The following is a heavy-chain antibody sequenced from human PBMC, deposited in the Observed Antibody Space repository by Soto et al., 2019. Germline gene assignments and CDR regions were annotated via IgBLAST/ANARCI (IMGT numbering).Heavy chain of an antibody. CDR2: IKHDGSDK. Sequence: HPGGSLRLSCAASGFTFSSNWMSWTRQAPGKGLELLANIKHDGSDKYYVDSVKGRFTISRDNAKNTLYLQMNSLRAEDTAIYYCARVYSSLSSYDYWGQGTLVTVSS. V-gene: IGHV3-7*01. CDR1: GFTFSSNW. J-gene: IGHJ4*02. D-gene: IGHD5-18*01. CDR3: ARVYSSLSSYDY.